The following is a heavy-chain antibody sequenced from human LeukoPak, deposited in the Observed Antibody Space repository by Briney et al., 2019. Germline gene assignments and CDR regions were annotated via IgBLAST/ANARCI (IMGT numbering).Heavy chain of an antibody. J-gene: IGHJ4*02. V-gene: IGHV3-30*04. D-gene: IGHD3-22*01. CDR2: ISYDGNNK. CDR1: GFTFSNYA. Sequence: GGSLRLSCAASGFTFSNYAMHWVRQAPGKGLEWVAVISYDGNNKYYADSVKGRFTISRDNSKNTLYLQMNSLRAEDTAVYYCARNYYDSSGYLAAIDYWGQGTLVTVSS. CDR3: ARNYYDSSGYLAAIDY.